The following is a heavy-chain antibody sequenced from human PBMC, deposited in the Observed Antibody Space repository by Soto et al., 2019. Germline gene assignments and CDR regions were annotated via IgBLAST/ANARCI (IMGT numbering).Heavy chain of an antibody. J-gene: IGHJ4*02. CDR1: GFTFSSYA. CDR2: ISGSGGST. V-gene: IGHV3-23*01. CDR3: AKVRLLDYGDYNPVYFDY. Sequence: EVQLLESGGGLVQPGGSLRLSCAASGFTFSSYAMSWVRQAPGKGLEWVSAISGSGGSTYYADSVKGRFTISRDNSKNPLYLQMNSLRAEDTAVYYCAKVRLLDYGDYNPVYFDYWGKGTLVTVSS. D-gene: IGHD4-17*01.